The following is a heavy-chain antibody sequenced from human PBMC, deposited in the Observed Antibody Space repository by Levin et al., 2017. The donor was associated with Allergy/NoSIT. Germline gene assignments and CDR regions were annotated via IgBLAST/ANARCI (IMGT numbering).Heavy chain of an antibody. CDR3: AKDGGSYGAIGGMDV. D-gene: IGHD1-26*01. CDR1: GFTFSSYG. J-gene: IGHJ6*02. V-gene: IGHV3-30*18. Sequence: GGSLRLSCAASGFTFSSYGMHWVRQAPGKGLEWVAVISYDGSNKYYADSVKGRFTISRDNSKNTLYLQMNSLRAEDTAVYYCAKDGGSYGAIGGMDVWGQGTTVTVSS. CDR2: ISYDGSNK.